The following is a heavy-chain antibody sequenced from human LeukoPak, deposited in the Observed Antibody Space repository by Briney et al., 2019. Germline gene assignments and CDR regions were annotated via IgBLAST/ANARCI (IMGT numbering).Heavy chain of an antibody. Sequence: SVKVSCKASGGTFSSYAISWVRQAPGQGLEWMGGIIPIFGTANYAQKFQGRVTITADESTSTAYMELSSLRSEDTAVYYCARVILKEPLTKYYSDYWGQGTLVTVSS. J-gene: IGHJ4*02. CDR1: GGTFSSYA. CDR3: ARVILKEPLTKYYSDY. CDR2: IIPIFGTA. V-gene: IGHV1-69*13. D-gene: IGHD1-26*01.